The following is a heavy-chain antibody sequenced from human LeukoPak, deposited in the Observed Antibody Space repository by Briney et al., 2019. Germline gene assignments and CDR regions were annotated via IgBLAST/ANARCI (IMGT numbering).Heavy chain of an antibody. CDR3: AKEMIRVPMDY. CDR1: GYTFSSYG. CDR2: ISYDGSNK. Sequence: GGSLRLSCAASGYTFSSYGMHWVRQAPGKGLEWVAVISYDGSNKYYADSVKGRFTISRDNSKNTLYLQMNSLRAEDTAVYYCAKEMIRVPMDYWGQGTLVTVSS. J-gene: IGHJ4*02. D-gene: IGHD3-22*01. V-gene: IGHV3-30*18.